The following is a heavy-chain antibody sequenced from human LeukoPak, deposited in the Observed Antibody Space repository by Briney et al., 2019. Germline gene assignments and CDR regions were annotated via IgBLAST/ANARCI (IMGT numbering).Heavy chain of an antibody. D-gene: IGHD5-12*01. Sequence: GGFLRLSCAASGFTFSSYWMSWARQAPGKGLEWVANIKQDGSEKYYVDSVKGRFTISRDNAKNSLYLQMNSLRAEDTAVYYCARVDSGYDSPSFDYWGQGTLVTVSS. CDR2: IKQDGSEK. CDR1: GFTFSSYW. V-gene: IGHV3-7*03. J-gene: IGHJ4*02. CDR3: ARVDSGYDSPSFDY.